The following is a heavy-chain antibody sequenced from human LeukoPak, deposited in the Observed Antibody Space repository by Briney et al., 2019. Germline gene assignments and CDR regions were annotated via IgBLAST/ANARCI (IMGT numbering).Heavy chain of an antibody. V-gene: IGHV4-59*01. J-gene: IGHJ4*02. Sequence: PSETLSLTCTVSGGSISSYYWSWIRQPPGKCLEWIGFISYSGSTNYNPSLKSRVTISVDTSKNQFSLKLSSVTAADTAVYYCARVAFVGPAHIYPPDYWGQGTLVTVSS. CDR1: GGSISSYY. CDR3: ARVAFVGPAHIYPPDY. D-gene: IGHD3-3*02. CDR2: ISYSGST.